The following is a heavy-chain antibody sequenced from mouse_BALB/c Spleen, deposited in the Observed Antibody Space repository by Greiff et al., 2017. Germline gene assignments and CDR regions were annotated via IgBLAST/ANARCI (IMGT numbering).Heavy chain of an antibody. Sequence: EVKVEESGGGLVQPGGSMKLSCVASGFTFSNYWMNWVRQSPEKGLEWVAEIRLKSNNYATHYAESVKGRFTISRDDSKSSVYLQMNNLRAEDTGIYYCTRNYYGSSYRYYAMDYWGQGTSVTVSS. CDR3: TRNYYGSSYRYYAMDY. D-gene: IGHD1-1*01. CDR2: IRLKSNNYAT. CDR1: GFTFSNYW. J-gene: IGHJ4*01. V-gene: IGHV6-6*02.